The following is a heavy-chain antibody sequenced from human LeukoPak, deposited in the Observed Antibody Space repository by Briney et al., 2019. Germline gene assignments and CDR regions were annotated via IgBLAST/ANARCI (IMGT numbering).Heavy chain of an antibody. CDR2: ISGSAGNT. CDR3: AKQPRPTWIQLWGDY. D-gene: IGHD5-18*01. Sequence: PGGSLRLSCAASGFTFSSYAMSWVRQAPGKGLEWVSAISGSAGNTYYADSVKGRFTISRNNSKNTLSLQMNSLRAEDTAVYYCAKQPRPTWIQLWGDYWGQGTLVTVSS. CDR1: GFTFSSYA. J-gene: IGHJ4*02. V-gene: IGHV3-23*01.